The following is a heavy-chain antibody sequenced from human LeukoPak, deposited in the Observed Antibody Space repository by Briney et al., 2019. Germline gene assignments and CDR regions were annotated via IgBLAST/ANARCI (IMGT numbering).Heavy chain of an antibody. D-gene: IGHD2-2*01. Sequence: KPSETLSLTCTVSGGSISRYYWRWTRQPPGKGLEWIGHIYYSGSTNHNPSLRSRVTISVDTSKNQFSLKLSSVTAADTAVYYCARGKYQLDYWGQGTLVTVSS. CDR1: GGSISRYY. CDR2: IYYSGST. V-gene: IGHV4-59*08. J-gene: IGHJ4*02. CDR3: ARGKYQLDY.